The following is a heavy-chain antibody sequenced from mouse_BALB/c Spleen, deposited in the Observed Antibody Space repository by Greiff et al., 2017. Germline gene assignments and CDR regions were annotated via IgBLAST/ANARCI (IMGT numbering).Heavy chain of an antibody. V-gene: IGHV1-7*01. CDR2: INPSTGYT. J-gene: IGHJ2*01. Sequence: QVQLQQSGAELAKPGASVKMSCKASGYTFTSYWMHWVKQRPGQGLEWIGYINPSTGYTEYNQKFKDKATLTADKSSSTAYMQLSSLTSEDSAVYDVDRKGLHRFYYFDDWGQGTTLTVSS. D-gene: IGHD2-14*01. CDR3: DRKGLHRFYYFDD. CDR1: GYTFTSYW.